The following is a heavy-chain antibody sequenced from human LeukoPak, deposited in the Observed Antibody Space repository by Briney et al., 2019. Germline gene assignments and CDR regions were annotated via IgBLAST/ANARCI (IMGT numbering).Heavy chain of an antibody. J-gene: IGHJ4*02. D-gene: IGHD6-19*01. Sequence: SETLSLTCSVSGGSVRSYYWSWIRQFAGKELQWIGSIYTSGSTDYNPSLKSRVTISVDRSRNLIFLNLRSVTAADTAVYYCAGGPAWAGTAFDFWGQGSRVTVPS. CDR2: IYTSGST. CDR3: AGGPAWAGTAFDF. CDR1: GGSVRSYY. V-gene: IGHV4-4*09.